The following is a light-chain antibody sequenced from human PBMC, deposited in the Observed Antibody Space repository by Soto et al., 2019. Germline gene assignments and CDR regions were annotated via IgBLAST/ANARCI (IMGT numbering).Light chain of an antibody. V-gene: IGKV1-5*03. CDR2: KAS. CDR3: QPYDTYWT. J-gene: IGKJ1*01. CDR1: QRINNW. Sequence: DIQMTQSPSTLSASVVDRVTITCRASQRINNWLAWYQQKPGKAPKLLIYKASNLDIGIPSRLSVSGSGTEFNLAISSLQPDDFATYYCQPYDTYWTFGQGTKVEIK.